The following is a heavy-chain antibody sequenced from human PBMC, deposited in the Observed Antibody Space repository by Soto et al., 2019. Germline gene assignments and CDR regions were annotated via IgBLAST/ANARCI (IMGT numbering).Heavy chain of an antibody. Sequence: EVQLVESGGALVQPGGSLRLSCTASGFTFNAYWMNWVRQAPGKGLEWVANIKKDGSEKYYLDSVKGRFTISRDNAKHSLYLQMNRLRNGDTAVYYCAGGAGWLIDYWGQGTLVTVS. J-gene: IGHJ4*02. V-gene: IGHV3-7*04. D-gene: IGHD6-19*01. CDR2: IKKDGSEK. CDR3: AGGAGWLIDY. CDR1: GFTFNAYW.